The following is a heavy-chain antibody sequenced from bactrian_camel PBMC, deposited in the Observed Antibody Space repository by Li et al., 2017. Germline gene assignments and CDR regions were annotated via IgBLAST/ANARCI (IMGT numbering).Heavy chain of an antibody. V-gene: IGHV3S63*01. Sequence: HVQLVESGGGSVQAGGSLRLSCEISKYTYTSYCLGWWRQAPGKEREGVACISAGGGTRNYADSVKGRFFISRDNAKGTLYLQMNSLKTEDTAVYYCASRGIRGTWDWDEYNYWGQGTQVTVS. D-gene: IGHD2*01. J-gene: IGHJ4*01. CDR2: ISAGGGTR. CDR3: ASRGIRGTWDWDEYNY. CDR1: KYTYTSYC.